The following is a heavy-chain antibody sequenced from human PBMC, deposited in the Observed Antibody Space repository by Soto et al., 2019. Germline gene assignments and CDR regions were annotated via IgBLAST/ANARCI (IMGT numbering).Heavy chain of an antibody. Sequence: SETLSLTCTVSGGSISSYYWSWIRQPPGKGLEWIGYIYYSGSTNYNPSLKSRVTISVDTSKNQFSLKLSSVTAADTAVYYCARAGVTPYYFDYWGQGTLVTVSS. V-gene: IGHV4-59*01. D-gene: IGHD5-18*01. J-gene: IGHJ4*02. CDR2: IYYSGST. CDR3: ARAGVTPYYFDY. CDR1: GGSISSYY.